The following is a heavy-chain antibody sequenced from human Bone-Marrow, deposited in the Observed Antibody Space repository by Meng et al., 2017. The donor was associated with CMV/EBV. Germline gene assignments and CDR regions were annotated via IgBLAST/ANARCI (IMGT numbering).Heavy chain of an antibody. CDR3: ARDYDRYNGMNI. Sequence: GESLKISCAASGFTFSNYPMHWVRQAPGKGLEWVAVLSYDGTRKYYGDSVKGRFTISRDNSKNTLYLQMSGLRTDDTAVYFCARDYDRYNGMNIWGQGTTVTGSS. J-gene: IGHJ6*01. D-gene: IGHD3-3*01. CDR1: GFTFSNYP. CDR2: LSYDGTRK. V-gene: IGHV3-30*04.